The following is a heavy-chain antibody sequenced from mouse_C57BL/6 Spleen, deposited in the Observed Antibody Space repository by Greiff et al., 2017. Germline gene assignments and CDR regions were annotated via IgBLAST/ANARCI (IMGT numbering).Heavy chain of an antibody. J-gene: IGHJ4*01. Sequence: QVQLKQPGAELVMPGASVKLSCKASGYTFTSYWMHWVKQRPGQGLEWIGEIDPSDSYTNYNQKFKGKSTLTVDKSSSTAYMQLSSLTSEDSAVYYCARGDYYGSSANYYAMDYWGQGTSVTVSS. CDR3: ARGDYYGSSANYYAMDY. D-gene: IGHD1-1*01. V-gene: IGHV1-69*01. CDR1: GYTFTSYW. CDR2: IDPSDSYT.